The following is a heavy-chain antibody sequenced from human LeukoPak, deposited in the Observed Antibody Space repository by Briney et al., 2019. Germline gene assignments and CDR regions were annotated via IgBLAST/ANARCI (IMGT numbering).Heavy chain of an antibody. CDR3: ARASYSYDINGWVPFDY. D-gene: IGHD3-22*01. Sequence: PSETLSLTCTVSGGSISSSSYYWAWIRQPPGKGLEWIGSIYYTGSTYYNPSLKSRVTISVDTSKNQFSLRLSSVTAADTAVYYCARASYSYDINGWVPFDYWGQGTLVTVSS. V-gene: IGHV4-39*07. J-gene: IGHJ4*02. CDR2: IYYTGST. CDR1: GGSISSSSYY.